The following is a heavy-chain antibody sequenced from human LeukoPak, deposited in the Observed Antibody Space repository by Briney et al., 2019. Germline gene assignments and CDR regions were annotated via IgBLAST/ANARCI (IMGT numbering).Heavy chain of an antibody. J-gene: IGHJ4*02. CDR3: ANYGVVLATYGSPSPFVY. CDR1: GGSFSGYY. CDR2: INHSGST. V-gene: IGHV4-34*01. Sequence: SETLSLTCAVYGGSFSGYYWSWIRQPPGKGLEWIGEINHSGSTYYNPSLKSRVTISVDTSKNQFSLKLSSVTAADTAVYYCANYGVVLATYGSPSPFVYWGQGTLVTVSS. D-gene: IGHD3-16*01.